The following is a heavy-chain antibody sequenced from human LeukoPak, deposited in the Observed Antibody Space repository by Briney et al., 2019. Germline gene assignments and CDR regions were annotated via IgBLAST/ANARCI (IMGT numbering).Heavy chain of an antibody. J-gene: IGHJ5*02. V-gene: IGHV4-34*01. CDR3: ARTTKYQFKWAGFDP. CDR1: GGSFSGYY. Sequence: SETLSLTCAVYGGSFSGYYWSWIRQPPGKGLEWIGEINHSGSTNYNPSLKSRVTISVDTSQNQFSLKLRSVTAADTAVYYCARTTKYQFKWAGFDPWGQGTLVTVSS. D-gene: IGHD2-2*01. CDR2: INHSGST.